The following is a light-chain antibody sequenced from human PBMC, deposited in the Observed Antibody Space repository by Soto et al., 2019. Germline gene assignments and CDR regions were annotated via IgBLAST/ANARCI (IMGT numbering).Light chain of an antibody. V-gene: IGKV1-39*01. Sequence: DMEMTQSPSSLSAFVGDRVTITCRASQSISNYLNWYQHKPGKVPKLLIYAASSLQRGVPKRFSSSGSGTEFTLNINSLQPEDFATYHCQQSYGTPLTFGGGTKIEIK. J-gene: IGKJ4*01. CDR2: AAS. CDR3: QQSYGTPLT. CDR1: QSISNY.